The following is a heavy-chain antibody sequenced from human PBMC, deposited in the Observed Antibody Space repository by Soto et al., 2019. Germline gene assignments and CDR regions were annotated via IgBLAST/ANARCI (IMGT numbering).Heavy chain of an antibody. D-gene: IGHD2-2*03. CDR3: ARAVDIVVAGATNFYNYYGMDV. CDR1: GYTFTRSG. CDR2: INPNSGGT. V-gene: IGHV1-2*04. Sequence: ASVKVSCKASGYTFTRSGISWVRQAPGQGLEWMGWINPNSGGTNYAQTFQGWVTMTRDTSINTAYMELSRLRSDDTAVYYCARAVDIVVAGATNFYNYYGMDVWGQGTTVTVSS. J-gene: IGHJ6*01.